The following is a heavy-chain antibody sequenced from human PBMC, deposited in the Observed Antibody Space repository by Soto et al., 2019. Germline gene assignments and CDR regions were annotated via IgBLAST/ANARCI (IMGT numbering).Heavy chain of an antibody. D-gene: IGHD2-15*01. Sequence: LSLTCTVSGGSISSYYWSWIRQPPGKGLEWIGYIYYSGSTNYNPSLKSRVTISVDTSKNQFSLKLSSVTAADTAVYYCARLGQVVAATPYYGMDVWGQGTTVTVSS. J-gene: IGHJ6*02. CDR3: ARLGQVVAATPYYGMDV. CDR2: IYYSGST. V-gene: IGHV4-59*01. CDR1: GGSISSYY.